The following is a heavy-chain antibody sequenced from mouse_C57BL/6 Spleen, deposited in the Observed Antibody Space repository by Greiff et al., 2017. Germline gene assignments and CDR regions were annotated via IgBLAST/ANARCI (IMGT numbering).Heavy chain of an antibody. D-gene: IGHD2-14*01. Sequence: VKLMESGPGLVAPSQRLSITCTVSGFSLTSYGVHWVRQPPGKGLEWLVVIWSDGSTTYNSALNSRLSISKDNSKSQVFLKMNSLQTDDTAMYYCARHTGHRGYFDVWGTGTTVTVSS. J-gene: IGHJ1*03. V-gene: IGHV2-6-1*01. CDR3: ARHTGHRGYFDV. CDR1: GFSLTSYG. CDR2: IWSDGST.